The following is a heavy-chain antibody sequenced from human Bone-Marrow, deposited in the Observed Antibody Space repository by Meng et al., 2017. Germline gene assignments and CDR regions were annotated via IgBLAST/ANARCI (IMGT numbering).Heavy chain of an antibody. J-gene: IGHJ5*02. CDR2: IIPIFGTA. CDR3: ARVYEYSSSWYQRWFDP. D-gene: IGHD6-13*01. CDR1: GGTFRSYA. Sequence: QAQLGSSGAGGEKPGYSVKVSCKASGGTFRSYAISWVRQAPGQGLEWMGGIIPIFGTANYAQKFQGRVTITTDESTSTAYMELSSLRSEDTAVYYCARVYEYSSSWYQRWFDPWGQGTLVTVSS. V-gene: IGHV1-69*05.